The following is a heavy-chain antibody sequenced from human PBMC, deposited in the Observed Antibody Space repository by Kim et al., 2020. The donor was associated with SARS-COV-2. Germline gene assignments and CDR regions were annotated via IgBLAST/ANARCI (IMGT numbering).Heavy chain of an antibody. CDR2: IYYSGST. D-gene: IGHD6-13*01. CDR1: GGSISSGGYY. J-gene: IGHJ5*02. CDR3: AREHVGSSWQNDNNWFDP. V-gene: IGHV4-31*03. Sequence: SETLSLTCTVSGGSISSGGYYWSWIRQHPGKGLEWIGYIYYSGSTYYNPSLKSRVTISVDTSKNQFSLKLSSVTTADTAVYYCAREHVGSSWQNDNNWFDPWGQGTLVTVSS.